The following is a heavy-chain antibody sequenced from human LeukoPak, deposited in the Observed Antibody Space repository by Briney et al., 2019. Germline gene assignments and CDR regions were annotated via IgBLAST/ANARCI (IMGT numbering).Heavy chain of an antibody. D-gene: IGHD5-18*01. CDR1: GYSISSGYY. J-gene: IGHJ4*02. Sequence: PSETLSLTCTVSGYSISSGYYWGWIRQPPGKGLEWIGSIYHSGSTYYNPSLKSRVTISVDTSKNQFSLKLSSVTAADTAVYYCASGGYSYGYFDYWGQGTLVTVSS. CDR2: IYHSGST. V-gene: IGHV4-38-2*02. CDR3: ASGGYSYGYFDY.